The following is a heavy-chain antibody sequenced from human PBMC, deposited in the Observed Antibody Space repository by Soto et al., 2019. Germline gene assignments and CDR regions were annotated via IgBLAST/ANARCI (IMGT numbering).Heavy chain of an antibody. CDR1: GFTFNDYA. D-gene: IGHD3-22*01. J-gene: IGHJ4*02. Sequence: PGGSLRLSCATSGFTFNDYAMYWVRQAPGQGLEWVAMISSDGHHQFYVDNLRGRFTVSRDNSQNTLFLQMNSLRPEDTAVYYCSRGTYYPQSSGLHADYWGPGTVVTVSS. V-gene: IGHV3-30*03. CDR2: ISSDGHHQ. CDR3: SRGTYYPQSSGLHADY.